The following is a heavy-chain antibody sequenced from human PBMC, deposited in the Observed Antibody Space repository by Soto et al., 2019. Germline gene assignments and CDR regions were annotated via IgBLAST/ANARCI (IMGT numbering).Heavy chain of an antibody. CDR3: AAKGGYCSGGSCPFYYYYYGMDV. CDR2: ISGSGGST. CDR1: GFTFSSYA. V-gene: IGHV3-23*01. Sequence: GGSLRLSCAASGFTFSSYAMSWVRQAPGKGLEWVSAISGSGGSTYYADSVKGRFTISRDNSKNTLYLQMNSLGAEDTAVYYCAAKGGYCSGGSCPFYYYYYGMDVWGQGTTVTVSS. D-gene: IGHD2-15*01. J-gene: IGHJ6*02.